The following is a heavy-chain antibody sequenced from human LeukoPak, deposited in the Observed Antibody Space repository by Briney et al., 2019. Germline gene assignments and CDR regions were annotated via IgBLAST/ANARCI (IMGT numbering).Heavy chain of an antibody. D-gene: IGHD1-1*01. V-gene: IGHV1-18*01. Sequence: GASVKVSCKAAGYNFYSYGIIWVRQAPGHGLEWMGWISIYNGDTEYAQKLQGRVTMTTETSTSQAYMELRSLTSDDTALSYCARYKKPGIKERLWGDYDYYMDVWGKGPTVPVSS. CDR2: ISIYNGDT. J-gene: IGHJ6*03. CDR1: GYNFYSYG. CDR3: ARYKKPGIKERLWGDYDYYMDV.